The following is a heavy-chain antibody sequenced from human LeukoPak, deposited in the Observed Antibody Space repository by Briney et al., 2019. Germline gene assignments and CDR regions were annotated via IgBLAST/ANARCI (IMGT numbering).Heavy chain of an antibody. J-gene: IGHJ6*03. V-gene: IGHV3-23*01. CDR1: GFTFSSYG. Sequence: GGSLRLSCAASGFTFSSYGMSWVRQAPGKGLEWVSAISGSGGRTYYADSVRGRFTISRDNSKNTLYLQMNSLRAEDTAVYYCARDGIAAAANKYYYYYMDVWGKGTTVTVSS. CDR2: ISGSGGRT. D-gene: IGHD6-13*01. CDR3: ARDGIAAAANKYYYYYMDV.